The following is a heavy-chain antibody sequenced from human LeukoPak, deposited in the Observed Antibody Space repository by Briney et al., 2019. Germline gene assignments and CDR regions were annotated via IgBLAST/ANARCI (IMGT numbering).Heavy chain of an antibody. CDR2: FDPEDGET. CDR3: AIVTSYYDSSGPTEKFDY. J-gene: IGHJ4*02. D-gene: IGHD3-22*01. CDR1: GYTLTELS. V-gene: IGHV1-24*01. Sequence: GASVKVSCKVSGYTLTELSMHWVRQAPGKGLEWMGGFDPEDGETIYAQKFQGRVTMTEDTSTDTAYMELSSLRSEDTAVYYCAIVTSYYDSSGPTEKFDYWGQGTLVTVSS.